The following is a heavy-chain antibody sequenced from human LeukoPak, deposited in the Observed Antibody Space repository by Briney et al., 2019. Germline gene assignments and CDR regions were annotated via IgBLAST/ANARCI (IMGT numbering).Heavy chain of an antibody. D-gene: IGHD5-24*01. CDR2: ISSSSSYI. V-gene: IGHV3-21*01. Sequence: GGSLRLSCAASGFTFSSYSMNWVRQAPGKGLEWVSSISSSSSYIYYADSVKGRFTISRDNAKNSLYLQMNSLRAEDTAVYYCARDDSRDGYNTHYYGMDVWGQGTTVTVSS. CDR1: GFTFSSYS. J-gene: IGHJ6*02. CDR3: ARDDSRDGYNTHYYGMDV.